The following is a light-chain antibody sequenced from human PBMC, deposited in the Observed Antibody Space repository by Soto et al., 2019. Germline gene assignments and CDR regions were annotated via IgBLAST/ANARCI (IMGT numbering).Light chain of an antibody. CDR2: EVS. J-gene: IGLJ2*01. V-gene: IGLV2-8*01. CDR3: SSYAGSNNLL. Sequence: QSVLTQPPSASGSPGQSVTISCTGTSSDVGGYNYVSWYQYHPGKAPKLMIYEVSERPSGVPDRFSGSKSGNTASLTVSGLQAEDEADYYCSSYAGSNNLLFGGGTQLTVL. CDR1: SSDVGGYNY.